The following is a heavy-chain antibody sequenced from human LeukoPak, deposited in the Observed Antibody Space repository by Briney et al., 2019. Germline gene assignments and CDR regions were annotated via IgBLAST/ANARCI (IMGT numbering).Heavy chain of an antibody. V-gene: IGHV3-9*01. J-gene: IGHJ4*02. CDR2: ISWNSGSI. CDR3: ARASGTSCYY. Sequence: PGGSLRLSCAASGFTFDDYAMHWVRQAPGKGLEWVSGISWNSGSIGYADSVKGRFTISRDNAKNTLYLQMNSLRAEDTAIYYCARASGTSCYYWGQGTLVTVSS. D-gene: IGHD2-2*01. CDR1: GFTFDDYA.